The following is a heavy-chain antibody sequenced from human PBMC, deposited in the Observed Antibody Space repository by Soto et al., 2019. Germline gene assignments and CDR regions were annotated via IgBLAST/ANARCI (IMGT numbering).Heavy chain of an antibody. CDR1: GGSISSSSYY. D-gene: IGHD5-18*01. V-gene: IGHV4-39*01. J-gene: IGHJ6*03. CDR2: IYYSGST. CDR3: ARGVYSYGLSYYYYYMDV. Sequence: PSETLSLTCTVSGGSISSSSYYWGWIRQAPGKGLEWIGSIYYSGSTYYNPSLKSRVTISVDTSKNQFSLKLSSVTAADTAVYYCARGVYSYGLSYYYYYMDVWGKGTTVTVSS.